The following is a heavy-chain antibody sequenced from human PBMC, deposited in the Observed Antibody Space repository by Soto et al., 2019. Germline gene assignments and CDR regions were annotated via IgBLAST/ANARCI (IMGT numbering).Heavy chain of an antibody. CDR3: ARELEYCSGGSCYLYYYYGMDV. D-gene: IGHD2-15*01. J-gene: IGHJ6*02. CDR2: ISYDGSNK. V-gene: IGHV3-30-3*01. CDR1: GFTFSSYS. Sequence: QVQLVESGGGVVQPGRSLRLSCAASGFTFSSYSMHWVRQAPGKGLEWVAGISYDGSNKYYADSVKGRFTISRDNSKNTLYLQMNSLRAEDTAVYYCARELEYCSGGSCYLYYYYGMDVWGQGTTVTVSS.